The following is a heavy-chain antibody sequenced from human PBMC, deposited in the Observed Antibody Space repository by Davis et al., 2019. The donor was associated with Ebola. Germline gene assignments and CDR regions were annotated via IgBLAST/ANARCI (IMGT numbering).Heavy chain of an antibody. CDR1: GFTFSSYG. Sequence: GESLKISCAASGFTFSSYGMHWVRQAPGKGLEWVAVIWYDGSNKYYADSVKGRFTISRDNSKNTLYLQMNSLRAEDTAVYYCAKDAGFMDVWGQGTTVTVSS. J-gene: IGHJ6*02. V-gene: IGHV3-33*06. CDR3: AKDAGFMDV. CDR2: IWYDGSNK.